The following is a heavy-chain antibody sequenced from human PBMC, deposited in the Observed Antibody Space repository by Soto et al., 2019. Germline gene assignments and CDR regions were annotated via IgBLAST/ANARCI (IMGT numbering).Heavy chain of an antibody. J-gene: IGHJ4*02. CDR1: GGSISSSSNY. D-gene: IGHD3-22*01. CDR3: ARGPCYYDSSGYYNY. CDR2: IYYSGST. Sequence: SETLSLTCTVSGGSISSSSNYWGWIRQPPGKGLEWIGSIYYSGSTYYNPSLKSRVTISVDTSKNQFSLKLSSVTAADTAVYYCARGPCYYDSSGYYNYWAQGTLVPVSS. V-gene: IGHV4-39*01.